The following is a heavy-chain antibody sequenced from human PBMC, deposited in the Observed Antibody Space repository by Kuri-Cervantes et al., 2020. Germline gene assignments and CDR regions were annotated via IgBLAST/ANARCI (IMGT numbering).Heavy chain of an antibody. CDR3: ARSHHDFWRFDP. J-gene: IGHJ5*02. CDR1: GYTFTSYA. D-gene: IGHD3-3*01. V-gene: IGHV1-2*04. CDR2: INPNSGGT. Sequence: ASVKVSCKASGYTFTSYAMNWVRQAPGQGLEWMGWINPNSGGTNYAQKFQGWVTMTRDTSISTAYMELRSLRSDDTAVYYCARSHHDFWRFDPWGQGTLVTVSS.